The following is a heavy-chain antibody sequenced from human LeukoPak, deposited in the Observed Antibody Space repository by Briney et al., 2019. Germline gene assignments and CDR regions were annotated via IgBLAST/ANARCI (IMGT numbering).Heavy chain of an antibody. J-gene: IGHJ3*02. CDR1: GFTFSSYG. CDR3: AKDGHSYDFWSGYYPAFDI. Sequence: GGSLRLSCAASGFTFSSYGMHWVRQAPGKGLEWVAFIRYDGSNKYYADSVKGRFTISRDNSKNTLYLQMNSLRAEDTAVYYCAKDGHSYDFWSGYYPAFDIWGQGTMVTVSS. CDR2: IRYDGSNK. D-gene: IGHD3-3*01. V-gene: IGHV3-30*02.